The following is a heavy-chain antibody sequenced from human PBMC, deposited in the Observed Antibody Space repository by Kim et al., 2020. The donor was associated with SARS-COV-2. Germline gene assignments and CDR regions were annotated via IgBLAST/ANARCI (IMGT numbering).Heavy chain of an antibody. CDR2: ISPSGGST. CDR1: GFTFTIYG. V-gene: IGHV3-23*01. CDR3: AKATGVSTRPFDY. Sequence: GGSLRLSCAASGFTFTIYGMSWVRQAPDKGLEWVSAISPSGGSTYYADSVKGRFTISRDNSKRTLYLQMNSLRGEDTAVYYCAKATGVSTRPFDYWGQGT. D-gene: IGHD4-4*01. J-gene: IGHJ4*02.